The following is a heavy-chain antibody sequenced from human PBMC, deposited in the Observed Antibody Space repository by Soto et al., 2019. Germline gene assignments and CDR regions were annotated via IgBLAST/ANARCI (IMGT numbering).Heavy chain of an antibody. D-gene: IGHD3-3*01. CDR3: ARSTGVVLDH. CDR2: ISYSGST. CDR1: GAYVNSGSYY. J-gene: IGHJ4*02. Sequence: QVQLQESGPGLVKPSETLSLTCTVSGAYVNSGSYYWSWIRLPPGKRPERIGYISYSGSTNYNPSLESRVTISTYTSTRQFSLKMTSVTPADTAVYYCARSTGVVLDHWGRGTLVTVSA. V-gene: IGHV4-61*01.